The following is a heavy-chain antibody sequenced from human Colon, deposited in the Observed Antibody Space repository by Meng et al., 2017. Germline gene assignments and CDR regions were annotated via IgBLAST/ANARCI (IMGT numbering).Heavy chain of an antibody. CDR1: GGTISSGDYY. D-gene: IGHD4-17*01. CDR2: IYYSGST. Sequence: VQLQESGPGLVHPSHTLSLTCPVSGGTISSGDYYWSWIRQPPGKGLEWIGYIYYSGSTYSNASLKSRVTISIDRSKNQFSLKLSSVTAADTAVYYCARDRKHYGERGWFDPWGQGTLVTVSS. CDR3: ARDRKHYGERGWFDP. V-gene: IGHV4-30-4*01. J-gene: IGHJ5*02.